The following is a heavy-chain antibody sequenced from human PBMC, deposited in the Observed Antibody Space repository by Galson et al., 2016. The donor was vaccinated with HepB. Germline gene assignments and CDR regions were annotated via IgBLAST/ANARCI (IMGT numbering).Heavy chain of an antibody. CDR2: IIKDESRR. D-gene: IGHD2-8*01. CDR3: ARDLGYSSNGVWSKYLDT. CDR1: GFTFSGHW. J-gene: IGHJ5*02. V-gene: IGHV3-74*01. Sequence: SLRLSCAASGFTFSGHWMYWVGQAPGKGLLWVAGIIKDESRRRNADPGKAGLTISRDNAKNTLYLQMHSLRAEDTAVYYCARDLGYSSNGVWSKYLDTWGQGTQVTVSS.